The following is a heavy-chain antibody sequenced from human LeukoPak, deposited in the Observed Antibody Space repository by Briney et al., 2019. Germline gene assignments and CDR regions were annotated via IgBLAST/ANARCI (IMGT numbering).Heavy chain of an antibody. Sequence: GGSLRLSCAASGFTFNIYSLHWVRQAPGKGLEWVTVVSYDGSNQYFADSVKGRFTVCRDNSKDRVYLQMNKLRGEDTAVYYCEREGSYRFNYFDYWRQGPLSPSPQ. CDR1: GFTFNIYS. V-gene: IGHV3-30*01. CDR3: EREGSYRFNYFDY. J-gene: IGHJ4*02. CDR2: VSYDGSNQ. D-gene: IGHD3-16*02.